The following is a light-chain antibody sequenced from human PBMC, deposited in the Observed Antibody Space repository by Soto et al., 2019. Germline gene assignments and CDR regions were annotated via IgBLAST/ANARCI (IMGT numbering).Light chain of an antibody. CDR3: QQYYTTPQT. J-gene: IGKJ1*01. CDR2: WAS. CDR1: QSVLFSSNNKNK. V-gene: IGKV4-1*01. Sequence: DIVMTQSPDSLAVSLGERATVNCKSSQSVLFSSNNKNKLAWYQQKPGQPPKLLIYWASTRESGVPDRFSGSGSETDFTLTITSLQAEDVAVYFFQQYYTTPQTFGQGTKVEIK.